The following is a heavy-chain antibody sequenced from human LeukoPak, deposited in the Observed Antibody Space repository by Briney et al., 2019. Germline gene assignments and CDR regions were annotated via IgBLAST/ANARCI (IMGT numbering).Heavy chain of an antibody. CDR2: IIPILGIA. J-gene: IGHJ3*01. D-gene: IGHD2-2*01. CDR3: ARVPRQDIVVVPAAD. Sequence: SVKVSCKASGGTFSSYTISWVRQAPGQGLEWMGRIIPILGIANHAQKFQGRVTITADKSTSTAYMELSSLRSEDTAVYYCARVPRQDIVVVPAADWGQGTMVTVSS. CDR1: GGTFSSYT. V-gene: IGHV1-69*02.